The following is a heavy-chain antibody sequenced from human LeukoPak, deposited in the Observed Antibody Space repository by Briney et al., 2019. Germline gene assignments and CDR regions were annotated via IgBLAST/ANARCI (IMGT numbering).Heavy chain of an antibody. D-gene: IGHD6-19*01. CDR3: ARPLWLAQYLQH. Sequence: SETLSLTCTVSGGSISSSSYYWGWIRQPPGKGLEWIGSIYYSGSTYYNPSLKSRVTISVDTSKNQFSLKLSSVTAADTAVYYCARPLWLAQYLQHWGQGTLVTVSS. V-gene: IGHV4-39*01. J-gene: IGHJ1*01. CDR1: GGSISSSSYY. CDR2: IYYSGST.